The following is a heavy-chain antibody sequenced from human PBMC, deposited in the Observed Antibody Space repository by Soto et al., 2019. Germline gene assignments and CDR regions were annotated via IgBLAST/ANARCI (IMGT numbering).Heavy chain of an antibody. CDR3: ARDVRGVIPRYYYYMDV. Sequence: EVQLVESGGGLVKPGGSLRLSCAASGFTFSSYSMNWVRQAPGKWLEWVSSISSSSSYIYYADSVKGRFTISRDNAKKSLYLQMNSLRAEDTAVYYCARDVRGVIPRYYYYMDVWGKGTTVTVSS. CDR2: ISSSSSYI. J-gene: IGHJ6*03. CDR1: GFTFSSYS. V-gene: IGHV3-21*01. D-gene: IGHD3-10*02.